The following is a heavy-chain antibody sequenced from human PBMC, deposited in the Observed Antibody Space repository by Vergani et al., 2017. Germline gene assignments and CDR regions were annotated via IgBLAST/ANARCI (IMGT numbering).Heavy chain of an antibody. Sequence: HLQLQESGPGLVKTSETLSLTCTVSGGSISTSDYYWGWIRQPPGKGLEWTGSIYYGGRTYYNPSLKSRAIVAMDTSKNQFSLKLTSVTAADTAIYHCARHPTYYYDNSGTDWFDPWGQGTLVTVSS. CDR1: GGSISTSDYY. V-gene: IGHV4-39*01. CDR3: ARHPTYYYDNSGTDWFDP. D-gene: IGHD3-22*01. CDR2: IYYGGRT. J-gene: IGHJ5*02.